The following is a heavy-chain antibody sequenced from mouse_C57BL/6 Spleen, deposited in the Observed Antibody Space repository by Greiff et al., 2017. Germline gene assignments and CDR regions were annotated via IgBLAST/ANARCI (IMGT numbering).Heavy chain of an antibody. CDR1: GYTFTDYN. J-gene: IGHJ3*01. D-gene: IGHD2-2*01. Sequence: EVQLQQSGPELVKPGASVKMSCKASGYTFTDYNMHWVKQSHGKSLEWIGYINPNNGGTSYNQKFKGKATLTVNKSTSTDYMELRILTSEDSAVYYCATYGYDVRFAYWGQGTLVTVSA. CDR3: ATYGYDVRFAY. CDR2: INPNNGGT. V-gene: IGHV1-22*01.